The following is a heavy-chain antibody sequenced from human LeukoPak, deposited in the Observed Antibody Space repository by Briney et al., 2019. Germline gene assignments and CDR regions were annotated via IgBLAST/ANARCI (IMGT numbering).Heavy chain of an antibody. CDR1: GFTFSSYA. CDR3: AKGLLWFGELGPYNWFDS. J-gene: IGHJ5*01. V-gene: IGHV3-23*01. CDR2: ISGSGGST. D-gene: IGHD3-10*01. Sequence: GGSLRLSCAASGFTFSSYAMSWVRQAPGKGLEWVSAISGSGGSTYYADSVKGRFTISRDNSKNTLYLQMNSLRAEDTAVYYCAKGLLWFGELGPYNWFDSWGQGTLVTVSS.